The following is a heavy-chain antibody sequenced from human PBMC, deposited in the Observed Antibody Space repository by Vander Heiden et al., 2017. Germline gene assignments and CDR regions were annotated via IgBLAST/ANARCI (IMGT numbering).Heavy chain of an antibody. CDR1: GFTFSSYA. Sequence: EVQLLESGGGLVQPGGSLRLSCAASGFTFSSYAMNWVRQAPGKGLEWVSVIDGSGGSTYYADSVKGRFTISRDNSENMLYLQMNSLRAEDTAVYYCAKRPTSSWSAFDYWGQGTLVTVSS. D-gene: IGHD6-13*01. V-gene: IGHV3-23*01. CDR3: AKRPTSSWSAFDY. J-gene: IGHJ4*02. CDR2: IDGSGGST.